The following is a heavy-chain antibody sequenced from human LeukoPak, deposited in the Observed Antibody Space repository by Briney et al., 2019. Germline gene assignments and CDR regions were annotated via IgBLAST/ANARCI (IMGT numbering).Heavy chain of an antibody. J-gene: IGHJ4*02. D-gene: IGHD3-16*02. CDR1: GFTLSSHW. CDR3: ALSRYDYVWGSYRYDY. CDR2: INRDGGNT. V-gene: IGHV3-74*01. Sequence: GGSLRPSCAASGFTLSSHWLDWGRPAPGKGLGSVSRINRDGGNTSHGDSVKGRFTTSRDNAKNTLYLQMNSLRAEDTAVYYCALSRYDYVWGSYRYDYWGQGTLVTVSS.